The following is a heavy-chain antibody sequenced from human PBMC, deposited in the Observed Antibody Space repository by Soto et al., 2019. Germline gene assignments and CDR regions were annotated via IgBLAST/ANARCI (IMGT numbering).Heavy chain of an antibody. J-gene: IGHJ3*01. D-gene: IGHD2-2*03. Sequence: ASKPLSLTCSVSVCSINTFYWSWFRQPAGQGLEWIGRIFSSGSTSFNPSLESRVAMSVDTSKNHFSLNLGSVTAADMAVYYCAREGACRGYIASDGDQFWLLDVTGQG. CDR2: IFSSGST. CDR3: AREGACRGYIASDGDQFWLLDV. V-gene: IGHV4-4*07. CDR1: VCSINTFY.